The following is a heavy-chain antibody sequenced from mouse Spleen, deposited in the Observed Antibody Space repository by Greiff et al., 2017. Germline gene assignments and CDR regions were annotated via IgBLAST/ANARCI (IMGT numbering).Heavy chain of an antibody. CDR2: IRNKANGYTT. J-gene: IGHJ2*01. CDR1: GFTFTDYY. D-gene: IGHD3-1*01. CDR3: ARWSARAFDY. Sequence: EVHLVESGGGLVQPGGSLSLSCAASGFTFTDYYMSWVRQPPGKALEWLGFIRNKANGYTTEYSASVKGRFTISRDNSQSILYLQMNALRAEDSATYYCARWSARAFDYWGQGTTLTVSS. V-gene: IGHV7-3*01.